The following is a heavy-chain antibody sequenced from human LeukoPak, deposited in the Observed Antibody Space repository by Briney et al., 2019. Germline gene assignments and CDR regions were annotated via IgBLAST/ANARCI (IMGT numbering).Heavy chain of an antibody. CDR1: GFTLSSYS. D-gene: IGHD2-21*01. J-gene: IGHJ4*02. Sequence: GGSLRLSCAASGFTLSSYSMNWVRQAPGKGLEWVSSISSSSSYIYYADSVKGRFTISRDNAKNSLYLQMNSLRAEDTAVYYCARDSPNEGILWWSIDYWGQGTLVTVSS. CDR2: ISSSSSYI. CDR3: ARDSPNEGILWWSIDY. V-gene: IGHV3-21*01.